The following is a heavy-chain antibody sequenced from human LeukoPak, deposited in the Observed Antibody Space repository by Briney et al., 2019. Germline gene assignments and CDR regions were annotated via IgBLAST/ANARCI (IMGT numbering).Heavy chain of an antibody. CDR2: ISSSSGAM. Sequence: PGGSLRLSCAASGFTFSSYAMSWVRQAPGKGLEWISYISSSSGAMYYADSVKGRFTISRDNAKNSLYLQMSSLRDEDTAVYYCAQKGGTDHWGQGTLVTVSS. D-gene: IGHD2-15*01. CDR1: GFTFSSYA. J-gene: IGHJ4*02. CDR3: AQKGGTDH. V-gene: IGHV3-48*02.